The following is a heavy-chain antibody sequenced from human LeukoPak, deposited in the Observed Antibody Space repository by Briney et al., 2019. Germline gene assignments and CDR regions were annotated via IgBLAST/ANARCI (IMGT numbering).Heavy chain of an antibody. J-gene: IGHJ4*02. CDR3: ARDAKCRY. CDR1: GFMFSSYA. D-gene: IGHD2-15*01. V-gene: IGHV3-23*01. Sequence: GGSLRLSCAAPGFMFSSYAMRWVRQAPGKGLEWVSGISGSGGSTYYADSVKGRFTISRDNSKNTLYLQMNSLRAEDTAVYYCARDAKCRYWGQGTLVTVSS. CDR2: ISGSGGST.